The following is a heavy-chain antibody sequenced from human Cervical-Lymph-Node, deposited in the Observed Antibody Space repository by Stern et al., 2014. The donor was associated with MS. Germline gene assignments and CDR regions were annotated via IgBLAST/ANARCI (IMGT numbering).Heavy chain of an antibody. V-gene: IGHV3-30*03. CDR3: ARWWGSSETGYFLDY. Sequence: VQLVESGGGVVQPGRSLRLSCKVSGSTISSHGMHWVRQPPGKGLEWVATTSSDVSDTYYSDPVKCRFIISRDSAKNTRYLQMNSVRGDDTAVYYCARWWGSSETGYFLDYWGQGTLVTVSS. D-gene: IGHD3-9*01. CDR2: TSSDVSDT. J-gene: IGHJ4*02. CDR1: GSTISSHG.